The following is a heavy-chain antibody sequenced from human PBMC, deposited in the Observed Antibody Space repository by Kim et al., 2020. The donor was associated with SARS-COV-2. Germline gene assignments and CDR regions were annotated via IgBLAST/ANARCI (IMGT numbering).Heavy chain of an antibody. Sequence: GGSLRLSCAASGFTFSSYSMNWVRQAPGKGLEWVSSISSSSSYIYYADSVKGRFTISRDNAKNSLYLQMNSLRAEDTAVYYCARDGNYCSSTSCYSALYYYYYGMDVWGQGTTVTVSS. D-gene: IGHD2-2*01. J-gene: IGHJ6*02. V-gene: IGHV3-21*01. CDR2: ISSSSSYI. CDR3: ARDGNYCSSTSCYSALYYYYYGMDV. CDR1: GFTFSSYS.